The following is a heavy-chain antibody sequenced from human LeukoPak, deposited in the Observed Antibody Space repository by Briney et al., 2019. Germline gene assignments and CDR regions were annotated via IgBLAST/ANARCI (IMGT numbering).Heavy chain of an antibody. CDR2: INSDGSST. Sequence: GGSLRLSCAASGFTFSSYWMHWVRHAPGKGLVWVSRINSDGSSTSYADSVKGRFTISRDNAKNTLYLQMNSLRAEDTAVYYCAKDYYSSWYYFDYWGQGTLVTVSS. CDR1: GFTFSSYW. V-gene: IGHV3-74*01. CDR3: AKDYYSSWYYFDY. J-gene: IGHJ4*02. D-gene: IGHD6-13*01.